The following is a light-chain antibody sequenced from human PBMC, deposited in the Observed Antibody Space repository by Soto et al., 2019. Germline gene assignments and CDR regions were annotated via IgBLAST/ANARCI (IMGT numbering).Light chain of an antibody. V-gene: IGKV3-15*01. Sequence: EIVLTQSPGTLSLSPGERATLSCSASQSVNKNYLAWYQQKPGQAPRLLIFGASTRATGIPARFSGSGSGTEFTLTISSLQSDDFAVYYCQQYHNWPRTFGQGTKVDIK. CDR3: QQYHNWPRT. CDR2: GAS. CDR1: QSVNKN. J-gene: IGKJ1*01.